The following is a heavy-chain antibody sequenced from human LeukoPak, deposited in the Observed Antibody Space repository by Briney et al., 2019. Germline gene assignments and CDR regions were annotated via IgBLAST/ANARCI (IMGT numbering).Heavy chain of an antibody. Sequence: SVKVSCKASGCAFTSYAISWVRQAPAQGLEWMGGIIPIFGTANYAHKFQGRVTIIADESPSTVYMELSSLTSDDTAVYYRARDGGIVGARAHDYWGQGTLVTVSS. D-gene: IGHD1-26*01. V-gene: IGHV1-69*13. CDR2: IIPIFGTA. J-gene: IGHJ4*02. CDR3: ARDGGIVGARAHDY. CDR1: GCAFTSYA.